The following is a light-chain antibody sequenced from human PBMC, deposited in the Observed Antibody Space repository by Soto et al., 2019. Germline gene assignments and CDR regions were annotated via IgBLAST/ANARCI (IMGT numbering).Light chain of an antibody. CDR1: SSDIGGSNF. Sequence: QSALTQPASVSGSPGQSIAISCTGTSSDIGGSNFVSWYQQHPGKAPRLMIYEVTNRPSGVSTRFSASKSGNTASLTISGLQAEDEAYYYCVSHRRSISWVFGGGTQLTVL. V-gene: IGLV2-14*01. CDR3: VSHRRSISWV. CDR2: EVT. J-gene: IGLJ3*02.